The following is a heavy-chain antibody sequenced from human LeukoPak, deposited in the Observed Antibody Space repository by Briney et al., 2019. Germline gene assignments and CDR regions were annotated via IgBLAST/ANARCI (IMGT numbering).Heavy chain of an antibody. J-gene: IGHJ3*02. CDR2: IGADNGNT. CDR3: VSGVSYYDSSGYLDAFDI. D-gene: IGHD3-22*01. CDR1: GYTFTSYS. Sequence: ASVKVSCKASGYTFTSYSITWVRQAPGQGLEWMGWIGADNGNTKYAQKLQGRVTMTTDTSTSTAYMELRSLRSDDTAVYYCVSGVSYYDSSGYLDAFDIWGQGTMVTVSS. V-gene: IGHV1-18*01.